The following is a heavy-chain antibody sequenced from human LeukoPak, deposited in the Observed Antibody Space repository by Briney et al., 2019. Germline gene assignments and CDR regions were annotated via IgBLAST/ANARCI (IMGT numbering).Heavy chain of an antibody. D-gene: IGHD2-2*01. CDR1: GYTFTSYG. J-gene: IGHJ4*02. CDR2: ISAYNGNT. Sequence: ASVKVSCKASGYTFTSYGISWVRQAPGQGLEWMGWISAYNGNTNYAQKLRGRVTMTTDTSTSTAYMDLSSLRSEDTAVYYCASGTTDIVVVPATLRNYYFDYWGQGTLVTVSS. V-gene: IGHV1-18*01. CDR3: ASGTTDIVVVPATLRNYYFDY.